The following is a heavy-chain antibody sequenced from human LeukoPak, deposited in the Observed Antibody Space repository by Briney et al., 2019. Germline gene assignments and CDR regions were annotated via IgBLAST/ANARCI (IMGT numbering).Heavy chain of an antibody. D-gene: IGHD6-6*01. CDR1: GFTFNTYA. V-gene: IGHV3-23*01. J-gene: IGHJ4*02. CDR3: AREGSSHNDY. CDR2: IGGSGGST. Sequence: GGSLRLSCAASGFTFNTYAMSWVRQAPGKGLEWVSAIGGSGGSTYYADSVRGRFTISRDNAKNSLYLQMNSLRAEDTAVYYCAREGSSHNDYWGQGTLVTVSS.